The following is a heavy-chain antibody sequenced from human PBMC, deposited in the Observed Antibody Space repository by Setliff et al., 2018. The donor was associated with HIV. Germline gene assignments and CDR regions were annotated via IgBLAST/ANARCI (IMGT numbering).Heavy chain of an antibody. CDR2: LSYRGTT. V-gene: IGHV4-39*01. D-gene: IGHD3-9*01. Sequence: LSLTCTVSGGSVSTSTYYWGWIRQPPGKGLEYIGTLSYRGTTHYNPSLKSRIALSIDSSKNQFSLNLHFVTATDSALYYCATTRPISTGYPGFFDSWGQGIVVTVSS. CDR3: ATTRPISTGYPGFFDS. CDR1: GGSVSTSTYY. J-gene: IGHJ4*02.